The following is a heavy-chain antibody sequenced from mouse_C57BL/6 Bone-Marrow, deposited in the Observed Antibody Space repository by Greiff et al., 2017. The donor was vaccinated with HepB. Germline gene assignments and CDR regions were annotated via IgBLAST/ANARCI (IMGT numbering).Heavy chain of an antibody. CDR1: GYTFTDYY. Sequence: EVQRVESGPVLVKPGASVKMSCKASGYTFTDYYMNWVKQSHGKSLEWIGVINPYNGGTSYNQKFKGKATLTVDKSSSTAYMELNSLTSEDSAVYYCARGNYYGSSFTFAYWGQGTLVTVSA. D-gene: IGHD1-1*01. J-gene: IGHJ3*01. CDR2: INPYNGGT. V-gene: IGHV1-19*01. CDR3: ARGNYYGSSFTFAY.